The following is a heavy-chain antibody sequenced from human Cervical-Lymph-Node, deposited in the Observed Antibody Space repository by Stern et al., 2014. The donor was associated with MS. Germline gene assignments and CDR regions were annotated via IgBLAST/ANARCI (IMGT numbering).Heavy chain of an antibody. CDR1: GGSISSYY. CDR2: IYYSGST. D-gene: IGHD3-22*01. V-gene: IGHV4-59*01. J-gene: IGHJ4*02. CDR3: ARGQVVIDY. Sequence: QVQLQESGPGLVKPSETLSLTCTVSGGSISSYYWSWIRQPPGKGLEWIGYIYYSGSTNYNPSLKSRVTISVDTSKNQFSLKLSSVTAADTAVYYCARGQVVIDYWGQGTLVTVSS.